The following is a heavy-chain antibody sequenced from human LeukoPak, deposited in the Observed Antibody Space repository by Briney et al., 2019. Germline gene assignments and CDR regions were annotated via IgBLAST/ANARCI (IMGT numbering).Heavy chain of an antibody. D-gene: IGHD1-1*01. CDR2: INSDGSST. Sequence: GGSLRLSCAASGFTFSSYWMHWVRQAPGKGLVWVSRINSDGSSTSYADSVKGRFTISRDNAKNTLYLQMNSLRAEDTAVYYCAKLERRLDAFDIWGQGTMVTVSS. V-gene: IGHV3-74*01. J-gene: IGHJ3*02. CDR1: GFTFSSYW. CDR3: AKLERRLDAFDI.